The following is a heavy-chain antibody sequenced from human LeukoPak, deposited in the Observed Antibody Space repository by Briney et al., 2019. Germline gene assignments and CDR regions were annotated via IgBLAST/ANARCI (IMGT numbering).Heavy chain of an antibody. D-gene: IGHD6-19*01. J-gene: IGHJ4*02. CDR1: GYTITNYW. Sequence: GESLKISCKGSGYTITNYWIGWVRQMPGKGLEWMGIIYRGDADTRYSPSFQGQFTISADKSISTAYLQWSSLKAEDTAMYYCARRSGYSSGWTALDYWGQGPLVTVSS. CDR3: ARRSGYSSGWTALDY. V-gene: IGHV5-51*01. CDR2: IYRGDADT.